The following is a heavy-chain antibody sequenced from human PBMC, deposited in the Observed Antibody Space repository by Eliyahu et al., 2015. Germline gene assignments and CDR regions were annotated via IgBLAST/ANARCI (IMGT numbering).Heavy chain of an antibody. CDR1: GYTFTSYG. V-gene: IGHV1-18*01. D-gene: IGHD3-3*01. Sequence: QVQLVQSGAEVKKPGASVKVSCKASGYTFTSYGISWVRQAPGQGLEWMGWISAYNGNTNYAQKLPGRVTMTTDTSTSTAYMELRSLRSDDTAVYYCAREIGITIFGVVDYYYYGMDVWGQGTTVTVSS. CDR3: AREIGITIFGVVDYYYYGMDV. J-gene: IGHJ6*02. CDR2: ISAYNGNT.